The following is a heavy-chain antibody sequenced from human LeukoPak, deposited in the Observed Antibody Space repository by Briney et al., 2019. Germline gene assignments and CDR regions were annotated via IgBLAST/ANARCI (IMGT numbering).Heavy chain of an antibody. CDR3: ARERQRGYSYAYFDY. CDR1: GGSISSGGYS. D-gene: IGHD5-18*01. J-gene: IGHJ4*02. CDR2: IYYSGST. V-gene: IGHV4-61*08. Sequence: SQTLSLTCAVSGGSISSGGYSWSWIRQPPGKGLEWIGYIYYSGSTNYNPSLKSRVTISVDTSKNQFSLKLSSVTAADTAVYYCARERQRGYSYAYFDYWGQGTLVTVSS.